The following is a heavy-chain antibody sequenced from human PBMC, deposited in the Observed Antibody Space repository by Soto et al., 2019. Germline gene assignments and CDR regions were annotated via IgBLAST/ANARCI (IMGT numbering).Heavy chain of an antibody. CDR2: IGGSGGDT. J-gene: IGHJ4*02. D-gene: IGHD6-6*01. CDR3: AKQGTSSFFDY. V-gene: IGHV3-23*01. Sequence: GGSLRLSCAASGFTFTTYGMSWVRQAPGKGLEWVSAIGGSGGDTFYADSVKGRFTISRDNSKNTLYLQMNSLRTDDTAIYFCAKQGTSSFFDYWGQGTLVTVSS. CDR1: GFTFTTYG.